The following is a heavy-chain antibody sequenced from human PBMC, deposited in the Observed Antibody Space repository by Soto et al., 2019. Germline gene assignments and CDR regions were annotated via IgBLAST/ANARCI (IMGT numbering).Heavy chain of an antibody. CDR1: GGSISSYY. V-gene: IGHV4-59*01. CDR2: IYYSGST. CDR3: ARGVVFGELSS. J-gene: IGHJ4*02. D-gene: IGHD3-10*02. Sequence: QVQLQESGPGLVKPSETLSLTCTVSGGSISSYYWSWIRQPPGKGLEWIGYIYYSGSTNYNPSLKSRVTISVDTSKNQFSLKLSSVTAADTAVYYCARGVVFGELSSWGQGTLVTVSS.